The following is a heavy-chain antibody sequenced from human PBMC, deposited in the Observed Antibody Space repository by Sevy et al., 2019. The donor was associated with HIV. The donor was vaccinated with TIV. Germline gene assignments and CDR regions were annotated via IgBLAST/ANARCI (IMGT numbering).Heavy chain of an antibody. D-gene: IGHD4-17*01. CDR3: ATEEAEKCYGSYYFDY. CDR1: GFNFSTYS. CDR2: ISRSSRTI. V-gene: IGHV3-48*01. J-gene: IGHJ4*02. Sequence: GGCLRLSCAASGFNFSTYSINWVRQSPGKGLEWVSYISRSSRTIYYADSVKGRFTISRDNGKKSLYLQMNSLRAEDTAVYYCATEEAEKCYGSYYFDYWGQGTQVTVSS.